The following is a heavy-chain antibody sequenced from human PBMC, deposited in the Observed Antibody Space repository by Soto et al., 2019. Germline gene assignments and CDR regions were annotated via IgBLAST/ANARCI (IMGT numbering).Heavy chain of an antibody. CDR2: IYYSGST. J-gene: IGHJ3*02. D-gene: IGHD2-15*01. CDR1: GGSVSSGSYY. V-gene: IGHV4-61*01. Sequence: QVQLQESGPGLVKPSETLSLTCTVSGGSVSSGSYYWSWIRQPPGKGLEWIGYIYYSGSTNYNPSLKSRVTISVDTSKNQFSLKLSSVTAADTAVYYSASCGGGSCSYDAFDIWGQGTMVTVSS. CDR3: ASCGGGSCSYDAFDI.